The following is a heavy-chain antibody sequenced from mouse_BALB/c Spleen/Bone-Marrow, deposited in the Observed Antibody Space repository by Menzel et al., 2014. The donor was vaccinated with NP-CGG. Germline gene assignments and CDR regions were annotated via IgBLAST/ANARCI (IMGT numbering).Heavy chain of an antibody. J-gene: IGHJ4*01. Sequence: EVMLVESGPGLVKPSQPLSLTCTVTGYSITSDYAWNWIRQFPGNKLEWMGYISYSGNTNYNPSLKSRISITRDTSKNQFFLHLNPVTTEDTATYYCARWGDYDLYAMDYWGQGTSVTASS. V-gene: IGHV3-2*02. CDR3: ARWGDYDLYAMDY. CDR1: GYSITSDYA. D-gene: IGHD2-4*01. CDR2: ISYSGNT.